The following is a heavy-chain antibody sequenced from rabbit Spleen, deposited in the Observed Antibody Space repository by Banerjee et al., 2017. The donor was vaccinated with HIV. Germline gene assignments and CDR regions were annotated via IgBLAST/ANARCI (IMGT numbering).Heavy chain of an antibody. V-gene: IGHV1S45*01. CDR1: GFSFGSSYY. D-gene: IGHD6-1*01. CDR3: ARDQAGYAGYGYTWGL. J-gene: IGHJ4*01. CDR2: IYTGNDKT. Sequence: QEQLEESGGGLVQPEGSLTLTCTASGFSFGSSYYMCWVRQAPGKGLEWIGCIYTGNDKTYYASWAKGRFTISKTSSTTVTLQTPSLTAADTASYFCARDQAGYAGYGYTWGLWGPGTLVTVS.